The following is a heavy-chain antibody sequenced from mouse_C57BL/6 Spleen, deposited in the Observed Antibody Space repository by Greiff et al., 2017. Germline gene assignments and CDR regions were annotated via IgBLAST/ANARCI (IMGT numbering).Heavy chain of an antibody. V-gene: IGHV5-9-1*02. Sequence: EVQLVESGEGLVKPGGSLKLSCAASGFTFSSYAMSWVRQTPEKRLEWVAYISSGGDYTYYADTVKGRFTISRDNARNTLYLQMSSLKSEDTAMYYCTRDTPRSSYDWYFDVWGTGTTVTVSS. D-gene: IGHD1-1*01. CDR3: TRDTPRSSYDWYFDV. CDR2: ISSGGDYT. CDR1: GFTFSSYA. J-gene: IGHJ1*03.